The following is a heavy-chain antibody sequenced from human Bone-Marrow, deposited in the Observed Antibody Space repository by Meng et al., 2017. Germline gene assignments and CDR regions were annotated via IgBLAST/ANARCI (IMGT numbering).Heavy chain of an antibody. CDR2: IDSDGGGA. CDR1: GFIFDDFG. J-gene: IGHJ4*02. CDR3: ARARGYSNTWYEDH. V-gene: IGHV3-20*04. D-gene: IGHD6-13*01. Sequence: GESLKISCAASGFIFDDFGMSWVCQAPGKGLEWVSGIDSDGGGARYGDSVKGRFTISRDNAKNSLFLQMNSLRAEDTAFYYCARARGYSNTWYEDHWGQGTLVTVSS.